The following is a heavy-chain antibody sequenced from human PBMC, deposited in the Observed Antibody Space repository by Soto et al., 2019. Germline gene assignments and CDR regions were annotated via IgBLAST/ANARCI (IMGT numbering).Heavy chain of an antibody. Sequence: GESLKISCKGSGYSFTSYWIGWVRQMPGKGLEWMGIIYPGDSDTRYSPSFQGQVTISADKSISTAYLQWSSLKASDTAMYYCARSLARYYGSGIFYYYGMDVWGQGTTVTVSS. V-gene: IGHV5-51*01. D-gene: IGHD3-10*01. CDR3: ARSLARYYGSGIFYYYGMDV. J-gene: IGHJ6*02. CDR2: IYPGDSDT. CDR1: GYSFTSYW.